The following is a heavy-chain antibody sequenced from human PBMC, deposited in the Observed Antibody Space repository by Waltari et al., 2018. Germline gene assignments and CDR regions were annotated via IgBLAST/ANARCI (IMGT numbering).Heavy chain of an antibody. J-gene: IGHJ4*02. Sequence: QVQLVESGGGVVQPGRSLRLSCSAFGFNFRRFGMHWVRQAPGKGREWVAVIWHDGSNEYYVDSVKGRFTISRDNSKNTLYLQMNSLRAEDSAVYYCASQSTTLFDYWGQGTLVTVSS. CDR1: GFNFRRFG. CDR3: ASQSTTLFDY. CDR2: IWHDGSNE. D-gene: IGHD2-15*01. V-gene: IGHV3-33*01.